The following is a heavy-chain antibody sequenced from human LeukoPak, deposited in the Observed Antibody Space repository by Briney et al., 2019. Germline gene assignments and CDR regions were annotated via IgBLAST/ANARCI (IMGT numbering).Heavy chain of an antibody. Sequence: SETLSLTCTVFGGSTSSYYWSWIRQPPGKGLEWIGSFLYSGSTYYNPSLKSRVTISVDTSKNQFSLKLTSATAVDTAIYFCARDYRDDVLTGPGYWGQGILVTVSS. D-gene: IGHD3-9*01. CDR2: FLYSGST. CDR1: GGSTSSYY. V-gene: IGHV4-59*12. J-gene: IGHJ4*02. CDR3: ARDYRDDVLTGPGY.